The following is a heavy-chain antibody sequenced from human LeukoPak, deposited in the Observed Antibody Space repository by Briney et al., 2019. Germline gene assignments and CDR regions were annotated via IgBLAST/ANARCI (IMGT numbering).Heavy chain of an antibody. Sequence: PGGSLRLSCAAYGFTFSSYAMSWVRQAPGKGLEWVSATRGGGGSTSYADSVEGWFTISRDNSNNTLSLQMNSLRAEDTAVYDCAKDSQVYEYWGQGTLVTVSS. CDR2: TRGGGGST. CDR1: GFTFSSYA. D-gene: IGHD2-8*01. J-gene: IGHJ4*02. V-gene: IGHV3-23*01. CDR3: AKDSQVYEY.